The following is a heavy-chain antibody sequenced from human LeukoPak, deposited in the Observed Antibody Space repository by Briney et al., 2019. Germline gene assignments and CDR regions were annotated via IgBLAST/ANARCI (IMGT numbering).Heavy chain of an antibody. V-gene: IGHV1-18*01. CDR1: GYTFTSYG. D-gene: IGHD3-10*01. Sequence: ASVKVSCKATGYTFTSYGISWVRQAPGQGLEWMGWISAYNGNTNYAQKLQGRVTMTTDTSTSTAYMELRSLRSDDTAVYYCARDLLLGGSGHDAFDIWGQGTMVTVSS. CDR3: ARDLLLGGSGHDAFDI. CDR2: ISAYNGNT. J-gene: IGHJ3*02.